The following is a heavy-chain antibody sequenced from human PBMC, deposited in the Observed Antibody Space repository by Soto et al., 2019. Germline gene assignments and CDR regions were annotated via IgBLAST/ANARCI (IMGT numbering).Heavy chain of an antibody. CDR3: ARAYYYDSSGYYFGPPDAFDI. CDR2: INSDGSST. CDR1: GFTFSSYW. D-gene: IGHD3-22*01. Sequence: GGSLRLSCAASGFTFSSYWMHWVRQAPGKGLVWVSRINSDGSSTSYADSVKGRFTISRDNAKNTLYLQMNSLRAEDTAVYYCARAYYYDSSGYYFGPPDAFDIWGQGTMVTVSS. V-gene: IGHV3-74*01. J-gene: IGHJ3*02.